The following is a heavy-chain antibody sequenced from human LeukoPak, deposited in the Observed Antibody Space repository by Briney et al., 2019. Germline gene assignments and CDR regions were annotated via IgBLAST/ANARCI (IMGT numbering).Heavy chain of an antibody. Sequence: ASVKVSCKASGYTFTSYDINWVRQATGQGVEWMGWMNPNSGNTGYAQKFQGRVTITRNTSISTAYMELSSLRSEDTAVYYCARGGGYCSGGSCYSILLYRYMDVWGKGTTVTVSS. CDR1: GYTFTSYD. J-gene: IGHJ6*03. D-gene: IGHD2-15*01. V-gene: IGHV1-8*03. CDR2: MNPNSGNT. CDR3: ARGGGYCSGGSCYSILLYRYMDV.